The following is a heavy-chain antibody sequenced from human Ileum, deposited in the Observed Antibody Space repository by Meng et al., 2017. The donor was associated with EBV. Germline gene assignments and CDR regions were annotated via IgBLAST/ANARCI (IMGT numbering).Heavy chain of an antibody. CDR3: ARVGQWLPIDY. CDR2: IYHSGST. J-gene: IGHJ4*02. D-gene: IGHD6-19*01. Sequence: QVQLQASGPGLVKPSGTLSLTCAFPGGSISSSNWWSWVRQPPGKGLEWIGEIYHSGSTNYNPSLKSRVTMSVDKSKNQFSLNLSSVTAADTAVYYCARVGQWLPIDYWGQGTLVTVSS. CDR1: GGSISSSNW. V-gene: IGHV4-4*02.